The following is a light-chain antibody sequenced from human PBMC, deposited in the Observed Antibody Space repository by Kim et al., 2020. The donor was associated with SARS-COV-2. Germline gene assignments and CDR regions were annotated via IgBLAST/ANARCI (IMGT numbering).Light chain of an antibody. CDR3: QACDSSTSYV. V-gene: IGLV3-1*01. Sequence: SYELTQPPSVSVSPGQTASITCSGDKLGDKYACWYQQKPGQSPVLVIYQDSKRPSGIPERFSGPNSGNTATLTISGTQAMDEADYYCQACDSSTSYVFGT. CDR2: QDS. CDR1: KLGDKY. J-gene: IGLJ1*01.